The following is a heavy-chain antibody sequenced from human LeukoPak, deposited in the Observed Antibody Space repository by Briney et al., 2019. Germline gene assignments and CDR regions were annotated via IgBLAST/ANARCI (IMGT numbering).Heavy chain of an antibody. V-gene: IGHV1-8*01. Sequence: ASVKVSCKASGYTFTSYDINWVRQATGQGLEWMGWMNPNSGNTGYAQKFQGRVTMTRNTSISTAYMELSSLRSEGTAVYYCASSGDPKNDAFDIWGQGTMVTVSS. D-gene: IGHD4-17*01. CDR2: MNPNSGNT. CDR1: GYTFTSYD. CDR3: ASSGDPKNDAFDI. J-gene: IGHJ3*02.